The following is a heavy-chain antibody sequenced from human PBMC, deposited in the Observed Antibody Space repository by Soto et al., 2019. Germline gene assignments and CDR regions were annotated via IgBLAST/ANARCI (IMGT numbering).Heavy chain of an antibody. V-gene: IGHV6-1*01. CDR3: ARGSYYSGWV. CDR2: TYYRSNWYT. Sequence: KPSETLSLTCAISGDSVSSTSTAWSWIRQSPSRGLEWLGRTYYRSNWYTDYAVSVKSRITISPDTSKNQFSLQLNSVTPEDTAVYYCARGSYYSGWVWGQGTLVTVS. J-gene: IGHJ4*02. D-gene: IGHD6-19*01. CDR1: GDSVSSTSTA.